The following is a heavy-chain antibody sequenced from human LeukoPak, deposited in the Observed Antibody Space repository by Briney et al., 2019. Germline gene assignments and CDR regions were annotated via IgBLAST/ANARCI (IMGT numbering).Heavy chain of an antibody. CDR3: AGRIIAAGGGGNFDY. Sequence: SETLSLTCTVSGGSISSSSYYWGWIRQPPGKGLEWIGSIYYSGSTYYNPSLKSRVTISVDTSKNQFSLKLSSVTAADTAVYYCAGRIIAAGGGGNFDYWGQGTLVTVSS. D-gene: IGHD6-25*01. CDR1: GGSISSSSYY. V-gene: IGHV4-39*01. CDR2: IYYSGST. J-gene: IGHJ4*02.